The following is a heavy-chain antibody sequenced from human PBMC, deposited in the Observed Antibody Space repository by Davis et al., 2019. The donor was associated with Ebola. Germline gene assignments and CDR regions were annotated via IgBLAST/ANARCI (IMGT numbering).Heavy chain of an antibody. CDR3: VRGRTWGIPDY. J-gene: IGHJ4*02. Sequence: MPSETLSLTCTVSGGSISSYYWSWIRQPPGKGLEWVGEFNHNGNTNYNPSLKSRVIISVDTSKNQFSLNLSSVTAADTAIYYCVRGRTWGIPDYWGQGTLVTVSS. D-gene: IGHD7-27*01. CDR1: GGSISSYY. V-gene: IGHV4-34*01. CDR2: FNHNGNT.